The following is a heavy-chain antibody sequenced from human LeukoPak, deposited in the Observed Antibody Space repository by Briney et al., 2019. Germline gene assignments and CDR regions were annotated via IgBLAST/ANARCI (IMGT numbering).Heavy chain of an antibody. J-gene: IGHJ4*02. V-gene: IGHV5-51*01. D-gene: IGHD6-13*01. CDR3: ARGYSSSWYWEYYFDY. CDR2: MYPDDSDT. CDR1: GYTLTNYW. Sequence: GESLKISCRGSGYTLTNYWIAWVRQMPGKGLEWMGIMYPDDSDTRYSPSFQGQVTISADKSISTAYLQWSSLKASDTAMYYCARGYSSSWYWEYYFDYWGQGTLVTVSS.